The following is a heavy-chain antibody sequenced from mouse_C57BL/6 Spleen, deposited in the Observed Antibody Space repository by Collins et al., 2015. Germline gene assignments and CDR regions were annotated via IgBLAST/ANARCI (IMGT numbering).Heavy chain of an antibody. CDR1: GYTFTDYY. D-gene: IGHD1-2*01. J-gene: IGHJ2*01. CDR3: ARKVILRP. Sequence: EVQLQQSGPELVKPGASVKISCKASGYTFTDYYMNWVKQSHGKSLEWIGDINPNNGGTSYNQKFKGKATLTVDKSSSTAYMELRSLTSEDSAVYYCARKVILRPWGQGTTLTVSS. V-gene: IGHV1-26*01. CDR2: INPNNGGT.